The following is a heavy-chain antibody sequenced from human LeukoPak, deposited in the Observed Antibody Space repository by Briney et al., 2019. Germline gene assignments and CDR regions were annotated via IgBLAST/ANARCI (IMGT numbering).Heavy chain of an antibody. V-gene: IGHV3-23*01. D-gene: IGHD6-6*01. CDR2: ISTSGGST. J-gene: IGHJ4*02. CDR1: GFTFDTYA. CDR3: VRSTAVLPFDY. Sequence: PGGSLRLSCGASGFTFDTYAMSWVRQAPGTGPEWVSSISTSGGSTYYADFVKGRFTISRDNAKNTLNLQMNSLRAEDTAVYYCVRSTAVLPFDYWGQGTPVTVSS.